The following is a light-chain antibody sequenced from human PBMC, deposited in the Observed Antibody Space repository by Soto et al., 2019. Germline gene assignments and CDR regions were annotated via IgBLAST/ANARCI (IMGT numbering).Light chain of an antibody. V-gene: IGKV4-1*01. J-gene: IGKJ3*01. Sequence: DIVMTQSPDSLAVSLGERATINCKSSQSVLYSSNNKNYLAWYQQNPGQPPKLLIYWASTRESGVPDRFSGSGSGTDFPLTINSLQAEDVAVYYCQQYYNTPFTFGPGTKVYIK. CDR1: QSVLYSSNNKNY. CDR2: WAS. CDR3: QQYYNTPFT.